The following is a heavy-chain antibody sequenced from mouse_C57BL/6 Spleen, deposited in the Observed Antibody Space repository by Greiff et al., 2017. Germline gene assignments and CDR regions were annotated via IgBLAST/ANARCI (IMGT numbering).Heavy chain of an antibody. CDR2: IDPSDSET. CDR1: GYTFTSYW. D-gene: IGHD2-5*01. J-gene: IGHJ2*01. CDR3: ARGAYYSDYGYFDY. Sequence: QVQLQQPGAELVRPGSSVKLSCKASGYTFTSYWMHWVKQRPIQGLEWIGNIDPSDSETHYNQKFKDKATLTVDKSSSTAYMQLSSLTSEDSAVYYCARGAYYSDYGYFDYWGQGTTLTVSS. V-gene: IGHV1-52*01.